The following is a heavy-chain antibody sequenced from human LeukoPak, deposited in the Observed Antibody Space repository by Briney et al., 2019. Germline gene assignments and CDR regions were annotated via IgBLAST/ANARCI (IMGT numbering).Heavy chain of an antibody. CDR3: ARDLNLWYITMIDY. J-gene: IGHJ4*02. CDR2: ISYDGSNK. CDR1: GFTFSSYA. D-gene: IGHD3-22*01. V-gene: IGHV3-30-3*01. Sequence: GGSLRLSCAASGFTFSSYAMHWVRQAPGKGLEWVAVISYDGSNKYYADSVKGRFTISRDNSKNTLYLQMNSLRAEDTAVYYCARDLNLWYITMIDYWGQGTLVTVSS.